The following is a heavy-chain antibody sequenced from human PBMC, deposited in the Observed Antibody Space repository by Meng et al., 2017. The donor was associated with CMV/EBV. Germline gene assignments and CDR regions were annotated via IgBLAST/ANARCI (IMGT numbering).Heavy chain of an antibody. D-gene: IGHD3-22*01. V-gene: IGHV3-21*01. CDR1: GFTFSSYS. J-gene: IGHJ4*02. Sequence: LSLTCAASGFTFSSYSMNWVRQAPGKGLEWVSSISSSSSYIYYADSVKGRFTISRDNAKNSLYLQKNSLRAEDTAVYYCARDGGYDSSGNRMGTFDYWGQGTLVTVSS. CDR3: ARDGGYDSSGNRMGTFDY. CDR2: ISSSSSYI.